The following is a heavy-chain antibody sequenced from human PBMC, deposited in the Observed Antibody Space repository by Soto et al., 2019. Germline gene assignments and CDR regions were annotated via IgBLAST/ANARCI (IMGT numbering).Heavy chain of an antibody. D-gene: IGHD3-3*01. CDR3: ARREEDSTRTIFGVVNPYFDY. V-gene: IGHV4-39*01. Sequence: SETLSLTCTVSGGSISSSSYYWGWIRQPPGKGLEWIGSIYYSGSTYYNPSLKSRVTISVDTSKNQFSLKLSSVTAADTAVYYCARREEDSTRTIFGVVNPYFDYWGQGTLVTVSS. CDR2: IYYSGST. CDR1: GGSISSSSYY. J-gene: IGHJ4*02.